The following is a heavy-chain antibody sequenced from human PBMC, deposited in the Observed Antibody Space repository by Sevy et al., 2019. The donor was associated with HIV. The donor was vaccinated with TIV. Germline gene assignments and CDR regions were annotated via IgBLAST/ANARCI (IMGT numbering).Heavy chain of an antibody. Sequence: SETLSLTCTVSSVSISEYYWSWIRQPPGRGLEWIGYIYSTRNINYSPSLKSRVTISVDTSKNQFSLKLNSVTAADTAVYYCARHDCSGGSCFPPSFDYWGQGTLVTVSS. CDR2: IYSTRNI. CDR3: ARHDCSGGSCFPPSFDY. V-gene: IGHV4-59*13. D-gene: IGHD2-15*01. J-gene: IGHJ4*02. CDR1: SVSISEYY.